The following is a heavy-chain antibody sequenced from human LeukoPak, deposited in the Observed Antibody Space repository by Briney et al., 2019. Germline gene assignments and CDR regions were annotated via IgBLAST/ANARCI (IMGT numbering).Heavy chain of an antibody. Sequence: GGSLRLSCAASGFTFSNHWLHWVRQAPGKGLVWVSRINGDGTSTIYADSVKGRFTISRDNAKSTVYLQMNSLRAEDTAVYYCARDLTYCSGGTCYPDVFDIWGQGTMVTVSS. V-gene: IGHV3-74*01. CDR2: INGDGTST. D-gene: IGHD2-15*01. J-gene: IGHJ3*02. CDR3: ARDLTYCSGGTCYPDVFDI. CDR1: GFTFSNHW.